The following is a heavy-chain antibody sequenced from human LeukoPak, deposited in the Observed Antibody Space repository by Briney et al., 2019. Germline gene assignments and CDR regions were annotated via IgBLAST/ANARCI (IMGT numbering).Heavy chain of an antibody. CDR2: IYYSGTT. CDR3: ARGVYIAAAQYGY. J-gene: IGHJ4*02. D-gene: IGHD6-13*01. CDR1: GGSIXSYY. V-gene: IGHV4-59*01. Sequence: ETLSLTCTXXGGSIXSYYWSWIRQPPGKGLEWIGYIYYSGTTNYNPSLKSRVTIAVDTSKNQFSLKLSSVTAADTAVYYCARGVYIAAAQYGYWGQGTLVTVSS.